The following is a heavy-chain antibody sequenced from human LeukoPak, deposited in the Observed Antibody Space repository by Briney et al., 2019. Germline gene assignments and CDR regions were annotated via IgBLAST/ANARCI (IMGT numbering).Heavy chain of an antibody. V-gene: IGHV3-7*03. CDR3: ARVFLIVAAGTFDY. J-gene: IGHJ4*02. CDR1: GFTFSSYW. Sequence: QPGGSLRLSCAASGFTFSSYWMTWVRQAPGKGLEWVANIKGDGSEKYYVDSVKGRFTISRDNAKNSLYLQMNSLRAEDTAVYYCARVFLIVAAGTFDYWGQGTLVTVST. CDR2: IKGDGSEK. D-gene: IGHD6-13*01.